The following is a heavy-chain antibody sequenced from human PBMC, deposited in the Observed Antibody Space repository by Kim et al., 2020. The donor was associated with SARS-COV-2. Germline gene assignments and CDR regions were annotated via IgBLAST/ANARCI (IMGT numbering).Heavy chain of an antibody. CDR3: ANHDDYVWGSYRPLDY. D-gene: IGHD3-16*02. J-gene: IGHJ4*02. Sequence: SVNGRFTISRDNSKNTLYLQMNSLRAEDTAVYYCANHDDYVWGSYRPLDYWGQGTLVTVSS. V-gene: IGHV3-23*01.